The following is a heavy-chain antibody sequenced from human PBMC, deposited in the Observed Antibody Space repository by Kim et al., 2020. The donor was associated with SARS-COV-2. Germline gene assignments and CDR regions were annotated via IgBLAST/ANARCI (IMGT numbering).Heavy chain of an antibody. CDR3: ARDLKRSSPLVY. Sequence: ASVKVSCKASGYTFTGYYMHWVRQAPGQGLEWMGRINPNSGGTNYAQKFQGRVTMTRDTSISTAYMELSRLRSDDTAVYYCARDLKRSSPLVYWGQGTLVTVSS. CDR2: INPNSGGT. D-gene: IGHD3-16*01. CDR1: GYTFTGYY. V-gene: IGHV1-2*06. J-gene: IGHJ4*02.